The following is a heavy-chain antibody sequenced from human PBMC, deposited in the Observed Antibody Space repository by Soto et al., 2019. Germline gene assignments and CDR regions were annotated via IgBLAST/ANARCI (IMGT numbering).Heavy chain of an antibody. V-gene: IGHV1-69*01. Sequence: QVQLVQSGTEVKKPGSSVKVSCKASGGTFSTLAVSWVRQAPGQGLEWMGGIIPIFGRPVYAQKFQGRVTITADESTVIFYMELSSLSSVDTAVYYCARAPYEEYAVPEPNYFDSWGQGTLVTVSS. CDR1: GGTFSTLA. J-gene: IGHJ4*02. CDR3: ARAPYEEYAVPEPNYFDS. D-gene: IGHD5-12*01. CDR2: IIPIFGRP.